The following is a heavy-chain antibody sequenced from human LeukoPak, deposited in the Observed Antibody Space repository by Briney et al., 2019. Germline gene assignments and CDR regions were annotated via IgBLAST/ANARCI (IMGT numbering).Heavy chain of an antibody. V-gene: IGHV3-23*01. D-gene: IGHD3-22*01. J-gene: IGHJ4*02. CDR1: GFTFSSYA. CDR2: ISGSGGST. Sequence: GGSLRLSCTASGFTFSSYAMSWVRQAPGKGLKWVSAISGSGGSTYYADSVKGRFTISRDNSKNTLYLQMNSLRAEDTAVYYCAKRHRQSYYYDSSGYYAFDYWGQGTLVTVSS. CDR3: AKRHRQSYYYDSSGYYAFDY.